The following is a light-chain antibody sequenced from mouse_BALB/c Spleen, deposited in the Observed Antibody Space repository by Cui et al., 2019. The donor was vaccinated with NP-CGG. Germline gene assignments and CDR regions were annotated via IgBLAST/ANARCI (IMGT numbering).Light chain of an antibody. V-gene: IGLV1*01. Sequence: QAVVPQESALTTSPGETVTLTCRSSTGAVTTSNYANWVQEKPDHLFPGLIGGTNNRAPGVPARFSGSLIGDKAALTITGAQTEDEAIYFCALWYSNHWVFGGGTKLTVL. CDR3: ALWYSNHWV. CDR1: TGAVTTSNY. J-gene: IGLJ1*01. CDR2: GTN.